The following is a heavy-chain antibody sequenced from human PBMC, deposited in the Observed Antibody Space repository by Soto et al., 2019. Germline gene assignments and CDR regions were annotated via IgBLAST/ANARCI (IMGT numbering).Heavy chain of an antibody. CDR3: ARDLGGSGLLWFGELYY. J-gene: IGHJ4*02. CDR1: GFTFSSYG. D-gene: IGHD3-10*01. CDR2: IWYDGSNK. Sequence: QVQLVESGGGVVQPGRSLRLSCAASGFTFSSYGMHWVRQAPGKGLEWVAVIWYDGSNKYYADSVKGRFTTSRDNSKNTLYLQMNSLRAEDTAVYYCARDLGGSGLLWFGELYYWGQGTLVTVSS. V-gene: IGHV3-33*01.